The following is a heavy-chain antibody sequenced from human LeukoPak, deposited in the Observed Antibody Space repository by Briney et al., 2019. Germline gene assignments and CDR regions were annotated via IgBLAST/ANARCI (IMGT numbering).Heavy chain of an antibody. V-gene: IGHV4-59*01. Sequence: SETLSLTCTVSGGSISSYYWSWIRQPPGKGLEWIGCIYYSGSTNYNPSLKSRVTISVDTSKNQFSLKLSSVTAADTAVYYCARVGYSYGSFDYWGQGTLVTVSS. CDR3: ARVGYSYGSFDY. CDR2: IYYSGST. CDR1: GGSISSYY. D-gene: IGHD5-18*01. J-gene: IGHJ4*02.